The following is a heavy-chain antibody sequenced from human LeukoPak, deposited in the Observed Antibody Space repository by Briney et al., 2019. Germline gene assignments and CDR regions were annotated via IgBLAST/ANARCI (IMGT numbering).Heavy chain of an antibody. V-gene: IGHV4-39*01. Sequence: SETLSLTCTVSGGSISSSPYYWGWIRQPPGKGLEWIGTIYYSGRTYYNPSLKSRVTISVDTSKNQFSLKLTSVTAADTAVYYCARPVPSRLGWFDPWGQGTLVTVSS. D-gene: IGHD1-1*01. CDR1: GGSISSSPYY. J-gene: IGHJ5*02. CDR2: IYYSGRT. CDR3: ARPVPSRLGWFDP.